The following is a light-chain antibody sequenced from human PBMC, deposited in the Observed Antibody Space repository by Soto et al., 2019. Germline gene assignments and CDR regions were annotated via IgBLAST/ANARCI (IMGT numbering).Light chain of an antibody. J-gene: IGKJ5*01. CDR1: QSVNNY. V-gene: IGKV3-11*01. CDR2: DAS. CDR3: QQRSIWPPIT. Sequence: EIVLTQFPATLSLSPGERATLSCRASQSVNNYLAWYQQRPGQAPRLLVYDASNTATGVPARFSGSGSGTDFSLTISSLEPEDFAVYYCQQRSIWPPITFGQGTRLEIK.